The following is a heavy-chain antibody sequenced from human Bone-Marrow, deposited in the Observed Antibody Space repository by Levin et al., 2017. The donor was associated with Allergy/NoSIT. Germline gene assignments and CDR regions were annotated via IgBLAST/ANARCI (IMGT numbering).Heavy chain of an antibody. CDR3: ARDSEDIVVVVAADDAFDI. Sequence: LSLTCAASGFTFSSYSMNWVRQAPGKGLEWVSSISSSSSYIYYADSVKGRFTISRDNAKNSLYLQMNSLRAEDTAVYYCARDSEDIVVVVAADDAFDIWGQGTMVTVSS. CDR2: ISSSSSYI. J-gene: IGHJ3*02. CDR1: GFTFSSYS. D-gene: IGHD2-15*01. V-gene: IGHV3-21*01.